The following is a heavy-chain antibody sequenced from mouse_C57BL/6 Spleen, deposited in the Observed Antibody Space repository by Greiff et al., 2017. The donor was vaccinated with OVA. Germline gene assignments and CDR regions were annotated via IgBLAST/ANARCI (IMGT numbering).Heavy chain of an antibody. CDR2: IDPETGGT. V-gene: IGHV1-15*01. CDR1: GYTFTDYE. Sequence: QVQLQQSGAELVRPGASVTLSCKASGYTFTDYEMHWVKQTPVHGLEWIGAIDPETGGTAYNQKFKGKAILTADNSSSTAYMELRSLTSEDSAVYYCTPIYYGYDGYAMDYWGQGTSVTVSS. CDR3: TPIYYGYDGYAMDY. D-gene: IGHD2-2*01. J-gene: IGHJ4*01.